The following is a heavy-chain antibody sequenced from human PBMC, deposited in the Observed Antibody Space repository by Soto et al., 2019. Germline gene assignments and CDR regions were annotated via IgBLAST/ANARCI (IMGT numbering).Heavy chain of an antibody. CDR3: TTVASTHFDS. D-gene: IGHD4-17*01. V-gene: IGHV4-39*01. J-gene: IGHJ4*02. CDR2: FFYGGRT. CDR1: GGSISSPSYN. Sequence: QVQLQESGPGLLKPSETLSLTCTVSGGSISSPSYNWGWVRQPPGKGPEWIGSFFYGGRTHYIPSLKRRLAISVDTARSQVSLILTSVTAADTAVYYCTTVASTHFDSWGQGALVTVSS.